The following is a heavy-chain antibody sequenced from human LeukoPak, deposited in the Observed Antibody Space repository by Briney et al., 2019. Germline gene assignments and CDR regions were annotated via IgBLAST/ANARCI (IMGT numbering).Heavy chain of an antibody. D-gene: IGHD3-10*01. V-gene: IGHV3-30*18. CDR2: ISYDGSNK. CDR1: GFTFSSYG. CDR3: AKDRGSGSYYGGDY. J-gene: IGHJ4*02. Sequence: GGSLRLSCAASGFTFSSYGMHWVRQAPGKGLEWVAVISYDGSNKYYADSVEGRFTISRDKSKNTLYLQMNSLRAEDTAVYYCAKDRGSGSYYGGDYWGQGTLVTVSS.